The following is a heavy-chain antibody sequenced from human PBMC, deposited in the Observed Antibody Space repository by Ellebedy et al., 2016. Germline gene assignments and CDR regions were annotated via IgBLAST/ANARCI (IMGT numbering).Heavy chain of an antibody. CDR2: ISYDGSNK. CDR1: GFTFSSYA. J-gene: IGHJ4*02. Sequence: GGSLRLSXAASGFTFSSYAMHWVRQAPGKGLEWVAVISYDGSNKYYADSVKGRFTISRDNSKNTLYLQMNSLRAEDTAVYYCARGIAAAGNDEGLDYWGQGTLVTVSS. CDR3: ARGIAAAGNDEGLDY. V-gene: IGHV3-30-3*01. D-gene: IGHD6-13*01.